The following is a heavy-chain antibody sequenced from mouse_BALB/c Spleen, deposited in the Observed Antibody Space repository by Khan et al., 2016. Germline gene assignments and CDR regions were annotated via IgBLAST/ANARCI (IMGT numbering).Heavy chain of an antibody. CDR2: IHYSGST. CDR3: ERGNGYDAMDY. J-gene: IGHJ4*01. V-gene: IGHV3-1*02. Sequence: EVQLQESGPDLVKPSQSLSLTCTVTGYSITSGYSWHWIRQFPGNKLEWMGYIHYSGSTNYNPSLKSRISITRDTSKNPFFLPLNSVTTEDTATEYCERGNGYDAMDYGGQGTSVTGSA. CDR1: GYSITSGYS.